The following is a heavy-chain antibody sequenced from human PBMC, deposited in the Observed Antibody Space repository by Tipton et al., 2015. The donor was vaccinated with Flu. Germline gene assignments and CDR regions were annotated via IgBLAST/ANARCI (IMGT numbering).Heavy chain of an antibody. CDR1: GGSISSSSYY. CDR3: ARLTRESSGRGIFQN. Sequence: TLSLTCTVSGGSISSSSYYWGWIRQPPGKWLEWIGTIYYSGSTYYNPSLESRVTISVDTSKNQFSLKLSPVTAADTAVYYCARLTRESSGRGIFQNWGQGTLVTVSS. V-gene: IGHV4-39*01. CDR2: IYYSGST. D-gene: IGHD6-19*01. J-gene: IGHJ1*01.